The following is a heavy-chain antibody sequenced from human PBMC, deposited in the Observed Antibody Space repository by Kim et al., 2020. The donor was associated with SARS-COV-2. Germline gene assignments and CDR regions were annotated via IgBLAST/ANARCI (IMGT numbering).Heavy chain of an antibody. CDR1: GFTFSDYY. Sequence: GGSLRLSCAASGFTFSDYYMSWIRQAPGKGLEWVSYISSSSSYTNYADSVKGRFTISRDNAKNSLYLQMNSLRAEDTAVYYCARDYVTGYSSSWPYYYYYYGMDVWGQGTTVTVSS. CDR2: ISSSSSYT. D-gene: IGHD6-13*01. J-gene: IGHJ6*02. CDR3: ARDYVTGYSSSWPYYYYYYGMDV. V-gene: IGHV3-11*06.